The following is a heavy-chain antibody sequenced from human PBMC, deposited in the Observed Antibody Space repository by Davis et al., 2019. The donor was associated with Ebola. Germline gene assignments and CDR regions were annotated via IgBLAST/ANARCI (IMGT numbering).Heavy chain of an antibody. CDR3: ARGKSYYYYGMDV. V-gene: IGHV1-18*01. Sequence: ASSVTVSCMPSGYTFTSYGISWLRQPPGQRRECMGWISAYNGNTNYTQKLHGRVNITTDTSTSPPYMELRSLRSDDTAVYYCARGKSYYYYGMDVWGKGTTVTVSS. CDR1: GYTFTSYG. J-gene: IGHJ6*04. CDR2: ISAYNGNT.